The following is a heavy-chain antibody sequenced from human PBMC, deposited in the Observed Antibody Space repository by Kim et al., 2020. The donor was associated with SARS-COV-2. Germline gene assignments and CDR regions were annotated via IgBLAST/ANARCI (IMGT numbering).Heavy chain of an antibody. CDR1: GFTFGDYA. Sequence: GGSLRLSCTASGFTFGDYAMSWVRQAPGKGLEWVGFIRSKAYGGTTEYAASVKGRFTISRDDSKSIAYLQMNSLKTEDTAVYYCTRSVRVGPYYFDYWGQGTLVTVSS. CDR2: IRSKAYGGTT. J-gene: IGHJ4*02. V-gene: IGHV3-49*04. CDR3: TRSVRVGPYYFDY. D-gene: IGHD1-26*01.